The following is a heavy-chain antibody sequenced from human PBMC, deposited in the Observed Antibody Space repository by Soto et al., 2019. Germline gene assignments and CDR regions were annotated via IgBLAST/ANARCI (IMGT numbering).Heavy chain of an antibody. CDR2: ISGSGGST. J-gene: IGHJ3*02. CDR1: GFTFSSYA. D-gene: IGHD2-15*01. V-gene: IGHV3-23*01. CDR3: AKDTIVVVVAATDYDAFDI. Sequence: GGSLRLSCAASGFTFSSYAMSWVRQAPGKGLEWVSAISGSGGSTYYADSVKGRFTISRDNSKNTLYLQMNSLRAEDTAVYYCAKDTIVVVVAATDYDAFDIWGQGTMVTVSS.